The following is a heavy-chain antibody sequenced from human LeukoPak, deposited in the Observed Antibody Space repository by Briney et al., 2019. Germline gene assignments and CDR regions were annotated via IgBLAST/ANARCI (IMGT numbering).Heavy chain of an antibody. V-gene: IGHV3-30*04. CDR1: GFTFTSYA. CDR3: ARDQGVSAAGTAWYFDY. Sequence: GGSLRLSCAASGFTFTSYAMHWVRQAPGKGLEWVAVISYDGSNKYYADSVKGRFTISRDNSKNTLYLQMNSLRAEDTAVYYCARDQGVSAAGTAWYFDYWGQGTLVTVSS. D-gene: IGHD6-13*01. J-gene: IGHJ4*02. CDR2: ISYDGSNK.